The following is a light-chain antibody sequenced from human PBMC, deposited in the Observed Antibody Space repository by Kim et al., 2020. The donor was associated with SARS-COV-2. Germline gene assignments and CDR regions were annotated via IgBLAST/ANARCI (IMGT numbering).Light chain of an antibody. J-gene: IGKJ1*01. CDR1: QDISNN. Sequence: SESLGDRVTITCQASQDISNNLNWYQQKPGKAPKLLIYDASHLETGVPSRFSGGGSGTDFTFTISSLQPDDFATYFCQHYDNLRTFGQGTKVDIK. CDR3: QHYDNLRT. CDR2: DAS. V-gene: IGKV1-33*01.